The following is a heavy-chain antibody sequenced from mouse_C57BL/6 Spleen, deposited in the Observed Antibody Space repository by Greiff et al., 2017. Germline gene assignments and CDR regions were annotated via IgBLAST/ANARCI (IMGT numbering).Heavy chain of an antibody. Sequence: VKLMESGPELVKPGASVKISFKASVYSFTSYYIHWVKQRPGQGLSWIGWIYPGSGNTKYTEKFKGKATLTADTSSSTAYMQLSSLTSEDSAVYYCASNWEDYFDYWGQGTTLTVSS. CDR1: VYSFTSYY. D-gene: IGHD4-1*01. V-gene: IGHV1-66*01. J-gene: IGHJ2*01. CDR2: IYPGSGNT. CDR3: ASNWEDYFDY.